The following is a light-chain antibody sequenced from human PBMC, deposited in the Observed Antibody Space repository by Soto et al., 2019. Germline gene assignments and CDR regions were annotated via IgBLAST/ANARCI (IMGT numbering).Light chain of an antibody. CDR3: QQFGTSRWT. V-gene: IGKV3-20*01. Sequence: EIVLTQSPGTLSLSPGERATLSCRASQSVSSSSLAWYQQKPGQAPRLLIYGASNRAIGIPDRFSGTGSGTDFTLTISSLEPEDFAVYYCQQFGTSRWTFGQGTKVEIK. J-gene: IGKJ1*01. CDR1: QSVSSSS. CDR2: GAS.